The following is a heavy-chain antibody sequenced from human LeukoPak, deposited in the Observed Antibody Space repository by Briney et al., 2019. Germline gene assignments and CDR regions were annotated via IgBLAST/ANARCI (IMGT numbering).Heavy chain of an antibody. CDR1: GYSFISYW. J-gene: IGHJ4*02. D-gene: IGHD1-26*01. V-gene: IGHV5-51*01. CDR3: ARREGAMSFDY. CDR2: IYPGDSDT. Sequence: GGSLKISCKGSGYSFISYWIGWVRQMPGKGPEWMGIIYPGDSDTRYSPSFQGQVTISADKSITTAYLQWSSLKASDTAMYYCARREGAMSFDYWGQGTLVTVSS.